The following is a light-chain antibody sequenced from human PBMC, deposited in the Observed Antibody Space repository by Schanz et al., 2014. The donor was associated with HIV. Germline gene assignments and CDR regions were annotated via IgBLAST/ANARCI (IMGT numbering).Light chain of an antibody. CDR3: QSYDSSPSVV. J-gene: IGLJ2*01. CDR2: GNN. CDR1: TSNIGAGYD. V-gene: IGLV1-40*01. Sequence: QSVLTQPPSVSGAPGQRVSISCTGNTSNIGAGYDVHWYLQLPGSAPKLLIYGNNNRPSGVPDRFSGSKSGTSASLAITGLQAEDEADYYCQSYDSSPSVVFGGGTKLTVL.